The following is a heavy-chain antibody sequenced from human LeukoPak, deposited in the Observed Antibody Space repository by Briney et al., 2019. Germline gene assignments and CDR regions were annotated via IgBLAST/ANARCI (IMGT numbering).Heavy chain of an antibody. J-gene: IGHJ6*02. V-gene: IGHV5-51*01. CDR1: GYNFASYW. D-gene: IGHD6-6*01. CDR3: ARRGSSSSDYYYGMDV. Sequence: TGESLKISCKGSGYNFASYWIGWVRQMPGKGLAWMGIIYPGDSDTRYSPSFQGQVTISADKSISTAYLQWSSLKASDTAMYYCARRGSSSSDYYYGMDVWGQGTTLTVSS. CDR2: IYPGDSDT.